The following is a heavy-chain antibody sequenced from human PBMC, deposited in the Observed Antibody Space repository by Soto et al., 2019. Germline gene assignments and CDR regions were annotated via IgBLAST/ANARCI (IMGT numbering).Heavy chain of an antibody. V-gene: IGHV4-61*01. J-gene: IGHJ4*02. D-gene: IGHD1-1*01. CDR2: ILHSGST. CDR1: GGSVSRDPYY. Sequence: QVQLQESGPGLVKPSETLSLTCTVSGGSVSRDPYYWNWIRQPPGKGLEYIGFILHSGSTNYNPSLKSRVTISRDTSKNQVSLKLRSVTAADTAMYYCAGGRDAYKSGYWGQGTLVTVSS. CDR3: AGGRDAYKSGY.